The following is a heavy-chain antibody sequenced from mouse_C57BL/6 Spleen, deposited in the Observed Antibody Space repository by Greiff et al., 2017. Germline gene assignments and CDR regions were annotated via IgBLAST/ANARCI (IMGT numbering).Heavy chain of an antibody. J-gene: IGHJ1*03. CDR2: ISSGSSTI. V-gene: IGHV5-17*01. D-gene: IGHD1-1*01. CDR1: GFTFSDYG. CDR3: ARREDYYGRGGWYFDV. Sequence: EVQLVESGGGLVKPGGSLKLSCAASGFTFSDYGMHWVRQAPEKGLEWVAYISSGSSTIYYADTVKGRFTISRDNAKNTLFLQMTSLRSEDTAMYYGARREDYYGRGGWYFDVWGTGTTVTVSS.